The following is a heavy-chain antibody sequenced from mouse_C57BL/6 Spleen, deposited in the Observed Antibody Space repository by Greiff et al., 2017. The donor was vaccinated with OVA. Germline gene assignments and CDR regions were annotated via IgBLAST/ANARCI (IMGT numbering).Heavy chain of an antibody. D-gene: IGHD2-1*01. Sequence: EVKLVESGGGLVKPGGSLKLSCAASGFTFSSYAMSWVRQTPEKRLEWVATISDGGSYTYYPDNVKGRFTISRDNAKNNLYLQMSHLKSEDTAMYYCARDKGNPLYYAMDYWGQGTSVTVSS. J-gene: IGHJ4*01. CDR2: ISDGGSYT. CDR1: GFTFSSYA. V-gene: IGHV5-4*01. CDR3: ARDKGNPLYYAMDY.